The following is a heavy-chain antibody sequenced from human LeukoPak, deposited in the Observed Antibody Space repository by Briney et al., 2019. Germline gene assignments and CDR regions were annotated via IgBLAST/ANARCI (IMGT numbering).Heavy chain of an antibody. Sequence: PSETLSPTCAVYGGSFSGYYWSWIRQPPGKGLEWIGEINHSGSTNYNPSLKSRVTISVDTSKNQFSLKPSSVTAADTAVYYCARGRQDIVVVPAAIQFDYWGQGTLVTVSS. V-gene: IGHV4-34*01. D-gene: IGHD2-2*01. CDR1: GGSFSGYY. CDR3: ARGRQDIVVVPAAIQFDY. CDR2: INHSGST. J-gene: IGHJ4*02.